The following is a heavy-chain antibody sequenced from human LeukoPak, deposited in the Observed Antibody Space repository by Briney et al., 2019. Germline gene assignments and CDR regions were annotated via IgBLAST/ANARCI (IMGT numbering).Heavy chain of an antibody. CDR1: GESFNDYY. J-gene: IGHJ5*02. CDR2: INHSGST. CDR3: ATGAGYTYGSNWFDP. D-gene: IGHD5-18*01. Sequence: SETLSLTCTVYGESFNDYYWTWIRQPPGKGLEWIGEINHSGSTNCNPSLKSRVTISIDTSKNQFSLKLSSVTAADTAVYYCATGAGYTYGSNWFDPWGQGTLVTVSS. V-gene: IGHV4-34*01.